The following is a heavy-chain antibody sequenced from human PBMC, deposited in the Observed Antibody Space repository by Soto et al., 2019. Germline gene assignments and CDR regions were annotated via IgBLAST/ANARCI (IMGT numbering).Heavy chain of an antibody. Sequence: GGSLRLSCAASGFTFSSYGMHWVRQAPGKGLDWVAVISYDGNNDYYADSVKGRFTISRDNSRNTLFLQMNSLTVEDTAVYHCAKVKDHWNYASYGMDVWGQGTAVTVSS. CDR2: ISYDGNND. V-gene: IGHV3-30*18. CDR3: AKVKDHWNYASYGMDV. J-gene: IGHJ6*02. D-gene: IGHD1-7*01. CDR1: GFTFSSYG.